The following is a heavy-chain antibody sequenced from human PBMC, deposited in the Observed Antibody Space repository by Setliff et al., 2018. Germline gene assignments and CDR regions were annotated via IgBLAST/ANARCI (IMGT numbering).Heavy chain of an antibody. CDR1: GGSISSYY. Sequence: SETLSLTCIVSGGSISSYYWTWIRQPPGKGLEWIGYIYYSGSTNYNPSLESRVTISVDTSKNQFSLRMTSVTAADTAVYYCARVTMGGDFDTWGQGTLVTV. CDR3: ARVTMGGDFDT. CDR2: IYYSGST. D-gene: IGHD1-26*01. J-gene: IGHJ4*02. V-gene: IGHV4-59*01.